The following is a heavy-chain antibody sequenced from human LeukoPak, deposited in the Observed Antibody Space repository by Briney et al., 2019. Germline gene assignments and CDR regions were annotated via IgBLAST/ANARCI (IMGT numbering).Heavy chain of an antibody. J-gene: IGHJ3*02. CDR1: GGSISSSSYY. V-gene: IGHV4-39*07. Sequence: NPSETLSLTCTVSGGSISSSSYYWGWIRQPPGKRLEWIGSIYYSGSTYYNPSLKSRVTISVDTSKNQFSLKLSSVTAADTAVYYCAREVWDYADLGAFDIWGQGTMVTVSS. CDR2: IYYSGST. CDR3: AREVWDYADLGAFDI. D-gene: IGHD4-17*01.